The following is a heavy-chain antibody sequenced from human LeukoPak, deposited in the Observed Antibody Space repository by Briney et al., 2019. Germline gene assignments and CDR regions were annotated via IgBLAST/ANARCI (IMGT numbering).Heavy chain of an antibody. J-gene: IGHJ4*02. V-gene: IGHV3-30*18. Sequence: GGSLRLSCAASGFTFSSYGMHWVRQAPGKWLEWVAVISYDGSNKYYADSVKGRFTISRDNSKNTLYLQMNSLRAEDTAVYYCAKDNSSSWLYYFDYWGQGTLVTVSS. CDR2: ISYDGSNK. CDR1: GFTFSSYG. CDR3: AKDNSSSWLYYFDY. D-gene: IGHD6-13*01.